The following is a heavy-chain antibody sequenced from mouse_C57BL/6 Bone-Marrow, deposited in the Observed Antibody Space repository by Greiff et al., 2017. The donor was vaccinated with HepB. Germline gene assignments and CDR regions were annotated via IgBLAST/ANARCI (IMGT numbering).Heavy chain of an antibody. V-gene: IGHV3-6*01. Sequence: ESVPGLVKPSQSLSLTCSVTGYSITSGYYWNWIRQFPGNKLEWMGYISYDGSNNYNPSLKNRISITRDTSKNQFFLKLNSVTTEDTATYYCARSALLRYPFDYWGQGTTLTVSS. CDR1: GYSITSGYY. J-gene: IGHJ2*01. CDR3: ARSALLRYPFDY. D-gene: IGHD1-1*01. CDR2: ISYDGSN.